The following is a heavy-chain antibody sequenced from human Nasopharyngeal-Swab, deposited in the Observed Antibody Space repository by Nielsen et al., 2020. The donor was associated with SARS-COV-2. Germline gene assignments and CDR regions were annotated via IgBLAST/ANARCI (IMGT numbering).Heavy chain of an antibody. V-gene: IGHV4-39*01. Sequence: SETLSLTCTVSGGSISSSSYYWGWIRQPPGKGLEWIGRIYYSGSTYYNPSLKSRVTISVDTSKNQFSLKLSSVTAADTAVYYCARQGVTGTTSDYYGMDVWGQGTTVTVSS. D-gene: IGHD1-7*01. CDR2: IYYSGST. CDR3: ARQGVTGTTSDYYGMDV. J-gene: IGHJ6*02. CDR1: GGSISSSSYY.